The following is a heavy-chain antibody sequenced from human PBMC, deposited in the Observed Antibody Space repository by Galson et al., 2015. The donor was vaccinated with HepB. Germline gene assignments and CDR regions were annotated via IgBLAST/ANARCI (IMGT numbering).Heavy chain of an antibody. V-gene: IGHV7-4-1*02. CDR2: INTNTGNP. D-gene: IGHD7-27*01. J-gene: IGHJ4*02. CDR1: GYTFINYA. CDR3: ARDHLGSVGY. Sequence: SVKVSCKASGYTFINYAMSWVRQAPGQGLEWMGWINTNTGNPPYAQGFAGRFVFSLDTSVSTAYLQISSLKTEDTAVYYCARDHLGSVGYWGQGTLVTVSS.